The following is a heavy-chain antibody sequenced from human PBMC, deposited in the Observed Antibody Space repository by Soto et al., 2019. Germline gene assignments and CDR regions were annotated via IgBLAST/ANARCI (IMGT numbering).Heavy chain of an antibody. Sequence: QVQLVQSGAEVQKPGSSVKVSCKASGGTFSSYAISWVRQAPGQGLEWMGGIIPIFGTANYAQKFQGRVTITADESTSTAYMELSSLRSEDTAVYYCAREVRYDSSGYYSYYYYGMDVWGQGTTVTVSS. V-gene: IGHV1-69*01. J-gene: IGHJ6*02. CDR1: GGTFSSYA. CDR2: IIPIFGTA. CDR3: AREVRYDSSGYYSYYYYGMDV. D-gene: IGHD3-22*01.